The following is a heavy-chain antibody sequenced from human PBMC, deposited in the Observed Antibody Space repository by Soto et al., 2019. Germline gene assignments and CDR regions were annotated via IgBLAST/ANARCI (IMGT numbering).Heavy chain of an antibody. J-gene: IGHJ6*03. CDR1: GFTFSSYA. CDR2: ISGSGGST. CDR3: ATYYVILTGYYNTPAPYMDV. V-gene: IGHV3-23*01. Sequence: GGSLRLSCAASGFTFSSYAMSWVRQAPGKGLEWVSAISGSGGSTYYADSVKGRFTISRDNSKNTLYLQMNSLRAEDTAVYYCATYYVILTGYYNTPAPYMDVWGKGTTVTVSS. D-gene: IGHD3-9*01.